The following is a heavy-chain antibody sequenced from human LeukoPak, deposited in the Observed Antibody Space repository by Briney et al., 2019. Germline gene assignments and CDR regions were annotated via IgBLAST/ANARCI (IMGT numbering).Heavy chain of an antibody. CDR1: GFTFSSYS. V-gene: IGHV3-21*01. CDR2: ISSSSSYI. Sequence: PGRSLRLSCAASGFTFSSYSMNWVRQAPGKGLEWVSSISSSSSYIYYADSVKGRFTISRDNAKNSLYLQMNSLRAEDTAVYYCASGGGPFDYWGQGTLVTVSS. CDR3: ASGGGPFDY. J-gene: IGHJ4*02. D-gene: IGHD3-16*01.